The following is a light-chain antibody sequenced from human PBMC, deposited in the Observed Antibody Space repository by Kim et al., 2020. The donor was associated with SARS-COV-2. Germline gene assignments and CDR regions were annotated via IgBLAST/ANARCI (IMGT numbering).Light chain of an antibody. J-gene: IGKJ1*01. CDR3: QKYNSAPWT. CDR1: QGISNS. CDR2: GAS. Sequence: DIQMAQSPSSLSASVGDRVTITCRASQGISNSLAWYRQKPGKVPMLLIYGASTLRSGVPSRFRGSGSGTDFTLTISSLRPEDAATYYCQKYNSAPWTFGQGTKVDIK. V-gene: IGKV1-27*01.